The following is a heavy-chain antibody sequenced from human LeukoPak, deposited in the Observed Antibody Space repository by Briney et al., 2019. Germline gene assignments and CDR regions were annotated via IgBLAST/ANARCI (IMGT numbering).Heavy chain of an antibody. D-gene: IGHD6-13*01. Sequence: SETLSLTCAVYGGSFSGYYWSWIRQPPGKGLEWIGEINHSGSTNYNPSLKSRVTISVDTSKNQFSLKLSSVTGADTAVYYCASYSSSWYPLFDYWGQGTPVTVSS. V-gene: IGHV4-34*01. CDR1: GGSFSGYY. CDR3: ASYSSSWYPLFDY. CDR2: INHSGST. J-gene: IGHJ4*02.